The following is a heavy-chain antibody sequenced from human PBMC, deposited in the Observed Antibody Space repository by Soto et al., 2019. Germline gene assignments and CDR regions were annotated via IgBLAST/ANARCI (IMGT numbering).Heavy chain of an antibody. D-gene: IGHD5-12*01. Sequence: QVQLQESGPGLVKPSGTLSLTCAVSNGSITSGNWWRWVRQPPREGLRWIVDIYQTGSTNYNPSLRSRVIISVDKSKNKFSLSLSSVTAAETAVYFCARGWGALAPIAGWFGPWGRGILVTVSS. CDR1: NGSITSGNW. CDR3: ARGWGALAPIAGWFGP. V-gene: IGHV4-4*02. CDR2: IYQTGST. J-gene: IGHJ5*02.